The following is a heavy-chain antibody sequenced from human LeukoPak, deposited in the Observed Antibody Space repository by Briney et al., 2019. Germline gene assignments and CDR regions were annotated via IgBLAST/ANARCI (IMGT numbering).Heavy chain of an antibody. D-gene: IGHD2-8*01. Sequence: GGSLRLSCATSGFAFSNYAMSWFRQAPGKGLEWVSGISGVNTYYADSVKGRFTISRDNSKNVLYVQMNRLRVEDTAVYFCAKDVCTSPRCLPYSDSWGREPWSPSPQ. CDR3: AKDVCTSPRCLPYSDS. CDR1: GFAFSNYA. J-gene: IGHJ4*02. CDR2: ISGVNT. V-gene: IGHV3-23*01.